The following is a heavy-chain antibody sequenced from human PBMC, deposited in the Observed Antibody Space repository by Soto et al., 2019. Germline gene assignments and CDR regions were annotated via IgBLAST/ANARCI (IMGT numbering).Heavy chain of an antibody. CDR1: GYSISSSNW. Sequence: QVQLQESGPGLVKPSDTLSLTCAVSGYSISSSNWWGWIRQPPGKGLEWIGYIYYSGTTCYNPSLKIPVTMSVDTSNNQFSLQRTAVTAVDTAVYYCARREIQCPIDYWGQGTLVTVSS. V-gene: IGHV4-28*01. CDR2: IYYSGTT. D-gene: IGHD1-26*01. CDR3: ARREIQCPIDY. J-gene: IGHJ4*02.